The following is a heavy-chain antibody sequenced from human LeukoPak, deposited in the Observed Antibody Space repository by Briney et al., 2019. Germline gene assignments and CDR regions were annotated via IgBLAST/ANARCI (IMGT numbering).Heavy chain of an antibody. D-gene: IGHD3/OR15-3a*01. V-gene: IGHV3-23*01. J-gene: IGHJ4*02. Sequence: GGSLRLSCAASGFTFSSYAMSWVRQAPGKGLEWDSAISGSGGSTYYADSVKGRFTISRDNSKNTLYLHMKSLRAEDTAVYYCAKAIWTDYLLSYFDYWGQGTLVTGSS. CDR3: AKAIWTDYLLSYFDY. CDR2: ISGSGGST. CDR1: GFTFSSYA.